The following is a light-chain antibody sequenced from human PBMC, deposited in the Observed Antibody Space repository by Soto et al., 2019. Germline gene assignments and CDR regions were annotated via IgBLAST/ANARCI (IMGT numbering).Light chain of an antibody. J-gene: IGLJ1*01. CDR3: CSYAGRYTYV. V-gene: IGLV2-11*01. Sequence: QSVLTQPRSVSGSRGQSVTISCAGTSSDVGGYNYVSWYQQHPGKAPKLMIYDVSKRPSGVPDRFSGSKSGNTASLTISGLQADDEADYYCCSYAGRYTYVFGTGTKVTVL. CDR1: SSDVGGYNY. CDR2: DVS.